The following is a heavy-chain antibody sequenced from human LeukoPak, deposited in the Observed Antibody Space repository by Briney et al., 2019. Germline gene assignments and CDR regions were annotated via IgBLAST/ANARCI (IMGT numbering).Heavy chain of an antibody. Sequence: GGSLRLSCAASGFTFSSYAMHWVRQAPGKGLEWVAVISYDGSNIYYADSVKGRFTISRDNSKNTLYLQMNSLRAEDTAVYYCASLFGGSGTPGYWGQGTLVTVSS. D-gene: IGHD3-10*01. CDR2: ISYDGSNI. J-gene: IGHJ4*02. CDR1: GFTFSSYA. CDR3: ASLFGGSGTPGY. V-gene: IGHV3-30-3*01.